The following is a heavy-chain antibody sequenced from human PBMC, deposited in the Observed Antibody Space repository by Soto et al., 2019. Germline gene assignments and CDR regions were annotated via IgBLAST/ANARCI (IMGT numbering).Heavy chain of an antibody. J-gene: IGHJ6*02. CDR1: GYTFSTSG. Sequence: QAQLEQSGAEVKKPGASVKVSCKSSGYTFSTSGISWVRQAPGQGLEWMGWISTYNGDANYAQRFQGRVTMTTDTSTSTTFMELRSLITDDTAVYYCAREGPRPYYYYGMDVWGHGTTVTVSS. CDR2: ISTYNGDA. CDR3: AREGPRPYYYYGMDV. V-gene: IGHV1-18*01. D-gene: IGHD6-6*01.